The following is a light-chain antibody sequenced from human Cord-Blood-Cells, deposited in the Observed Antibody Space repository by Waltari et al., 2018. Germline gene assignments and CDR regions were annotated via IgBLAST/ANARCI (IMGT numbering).Light chain of an antibody. J-gene: IGKJ4*01. V-gene: IGKV3-20*01. CDR3: QQYGSSPTLT. CDR2: GAS. CDR1: QSVSSSY. Sequence: DIVMTQSPLSLPVTPGEPASISCRASQSVSSSYLAWYQQKPGQAPRLLIYGASSRATGIPDRFSGSGSGTDFTLTISRLEPEDFAVYYCQQYGSSPTLTFGGGTKVEIK.